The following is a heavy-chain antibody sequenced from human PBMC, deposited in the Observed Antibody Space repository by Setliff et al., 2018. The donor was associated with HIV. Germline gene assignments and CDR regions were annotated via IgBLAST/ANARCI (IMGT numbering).Heavy chain of an antibody. J-gene: IGHJ4*02. D-gene: IGHD3-3*01. CDR3: ARGRFLDWLLRRPLYFDY. V-gene: IGHV3-7*03. CDR2: TKYDGSES. CDR1: GLTFNRYW. Sequence: PGGSLRLSCVASGLTFNRYWMSWVRQVPGKGLEWVSNTKYDGSESYYVDSVKGRFIASTDNSKNLLFLQMNSLRAEDTAIYYCARGRFLDWLLRRPLYFDYWGRGNLVTVSS.